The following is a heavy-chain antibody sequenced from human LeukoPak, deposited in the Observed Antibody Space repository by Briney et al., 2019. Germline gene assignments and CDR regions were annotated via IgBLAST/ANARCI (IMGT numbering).Heavy chain of an antibody. D-gene: IGHD5-12*01. Sequence: PGGSLRLSCAASGFAFSNYGMNWVRQAPGKGLEWVSGITGSGSTTYYADSVRGRFTISRDNSKSTLYLQMDSLRVDDTAVYYCAREVARPNFFDYWGQGTLVTVAS. V-gene: IGHV3-23*01. CDR3: AREVARPNFFDY. CDR2: ITGSGSTT. CDR1: GFAFSNYG. J-gene: IGHJ4*02.